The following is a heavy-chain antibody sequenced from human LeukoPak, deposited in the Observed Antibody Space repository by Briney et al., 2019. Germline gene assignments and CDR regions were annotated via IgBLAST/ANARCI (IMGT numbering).Heavy chain of an antibody. V-gene: IGHV3-23*01. CDR3: AKVLGSSWYWDCFDY. CDR1: GFPFSSYA. D-gene: IGHD6-13*01. CDR2: ISGSGGST. J-gene: IGHJ4*02. Sequence: PGGSLRLSCAASGFPFSSYAMSWVRQAPGKGLEWVSAISGSGGSTYYADSVKGRFTISRDNSKNTLYLQMNSLRAEDTAVYYCAKVLGSSWYWDCFDYWGQGTLVTVSS.